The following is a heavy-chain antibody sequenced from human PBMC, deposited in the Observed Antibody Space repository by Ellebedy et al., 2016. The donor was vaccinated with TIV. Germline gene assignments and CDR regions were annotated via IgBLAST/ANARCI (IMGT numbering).Heavy chain of an antibody. Sequence: SETLSLTXTVSGYSISSGYYWGWIRQTPGKGLEWIGSVHESGDTDYNPSLKSRVTLSVDTSKNHFSLKLNSVTASDTAVYYCARGEIGDFDSWGQGTLVTVSS. CDR1: GYSISSGYY. J-gene: IGHJ4*02. CDR3: ARGEIGDFDS. V-gene: IGHV4-38-2*02. CDR2: VHESGDT. D-gene: IGHD5-24*01.